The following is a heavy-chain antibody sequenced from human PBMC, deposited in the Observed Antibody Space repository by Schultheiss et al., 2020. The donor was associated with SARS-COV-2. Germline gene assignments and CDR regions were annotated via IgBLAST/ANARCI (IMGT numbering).Heavy chain of an antibody. CDR3: ASRCGGDCYYYYGMDV. CDR1: GYTFTSYA. J-gene: IGHJ6*02. V-gene: IGHV1-3*01. Sequence: ASVKVSCKASGYTFTSYAMHWVRQAPGQRLEWMGWINAGNGNTKYSQKFQGRVTITRDTSASTAYMELSSLRSEDTAVYYCASRCGGDCYYYYGMDVWGQGTTVTVSS. CDR2: INAGNGNT. D-gene: IGHD2-21*02.